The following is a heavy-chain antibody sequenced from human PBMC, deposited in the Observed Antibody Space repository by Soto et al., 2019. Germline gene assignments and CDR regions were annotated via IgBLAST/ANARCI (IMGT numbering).Heavy chain of an antibody. Sequence: SETLSLTCTVSGGSISSGDYYWSWIRQPPGKGLGWIGYIYYSGSTYYNPSLKSRVTISVDTSKNQFSLKLSSVTAADTAVYYCARGGRRSPGMDVWGQGTTVTAP. CDR3: ARGGRRSPGMDV. CDR2: IYYSGST. V-gene: IGHV4-30-4*01. CDR1: GGSISSGDYY. J-gene: IGHJ6*02.